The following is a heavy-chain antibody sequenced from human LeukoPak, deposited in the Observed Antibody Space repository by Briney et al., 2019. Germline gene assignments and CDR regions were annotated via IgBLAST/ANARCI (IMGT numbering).Heavy chain of an antibody. V-gene: IGHV3-9*03. D-gene: IGHD1-26*01. CDR3: AKGPYSGSYSVYFQH. J-gene: IGHJ1*01. Sequence: GRSLRLSCAASGFTFDDYAMHRVRQAPGKGMEWVSGISWNSGSIGYADSVKGRFTISRDNAKNSLYLQMNSLRAEDMALYYCAKGPYSGSYSVYFQHWGQGTLVTVSS. CDR1: GFTFDDYA. CDR2: ISWNSGSI.